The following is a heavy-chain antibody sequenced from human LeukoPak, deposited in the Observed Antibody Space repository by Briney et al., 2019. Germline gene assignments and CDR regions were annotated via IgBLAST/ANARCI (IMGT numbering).Heavy chain of an antibody. J-gene: IGHJ4*02. Sequence: SETLSLTCTVSGGSISSGSYYWSWIRQPAGKGLEGIGRIYTSGSTNYNPSLKSRVTISVDTSKNQFSLKLSSGAAADTAVYYCARGGRWPFDYWGQGTLVTVSS. CDR3: ARGGRWPFDY. CDR1: GGSISSGSYY. D-gene: IGHD2-15*01. CDR2: IYTSGST. V-gene: IGHV4-61*02.